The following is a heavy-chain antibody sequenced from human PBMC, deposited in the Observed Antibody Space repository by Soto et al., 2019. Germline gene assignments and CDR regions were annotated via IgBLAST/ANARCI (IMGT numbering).Heavy chain of an antibody. CDR3: ATSQKGYNWNYFDH. D-gene: IGHD1-20*01. J-gene: IGHJ4*02. V-gene: IGHV4-39*01. CDR1: LASVSGSYYY. CDR2: VFYTGFT. Sequence: PSETLSLTCAVSLASVSGSYYYWAWLLQSPGKGPEWIGSVFYTGFTSYNPSLESRVSVSVDTSKSQFSLKLSAVTAADTAVYYCATSQKGYNWNYFDHWGQGALVTVSS.